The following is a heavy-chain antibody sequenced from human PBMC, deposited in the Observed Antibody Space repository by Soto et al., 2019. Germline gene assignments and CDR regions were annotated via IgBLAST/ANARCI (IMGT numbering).Heavy chain of an antibody. V-gene: IGHV4-4*07. CDR3: AREGASGFGMDV. D-gene: IGHD1-26*01. J-gene: IGHJ6*02. CDR2: IYTSGTT. CDR1: GGSIRRHY. Sequence: DTFSLTCNVSGGSIRRHYGRWIRKPAGKALECIGRIYTSGTTNYTPSLKSRATILIDTSKNQFSLKLSSVTAADTAVYYCAREGASGFGMDVWGQGTTVTVSS.